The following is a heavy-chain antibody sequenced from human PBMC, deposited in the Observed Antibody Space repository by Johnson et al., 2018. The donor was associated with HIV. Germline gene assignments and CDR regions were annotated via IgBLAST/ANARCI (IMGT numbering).Heavy chain of an antibody. CDR3: ARDGPSTGLGPDAFDI. Sequence: QMQLVESGGGVVQPGRSLRLSCAASGFTFSSYAMHWVRQAPGKGLEWVAVISYDGSNKYYADSVKGRFTISRDNSKNTLYLQMNSLRAEDTAVYYCARDGPSTGLGPDAFDIWGQGTMVTVSS. V-gene: IGHV3-30*04. CDR1: GFTFSSYA. CDR2: ISYDGSNK. D-gene: IGHD6-19*01. J-gene: IGHJ3*02.